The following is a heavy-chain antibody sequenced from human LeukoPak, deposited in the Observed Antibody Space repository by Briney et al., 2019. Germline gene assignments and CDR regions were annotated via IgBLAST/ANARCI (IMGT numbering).Heavy chain of an antibody. CDR1: GYSFTNYW. J-gene: IGHJ5*01. CDR2: IYPGTSDT. D-gene: IGHD6-6*01. CDR3: ARHVAYSSSSSWFDF. Sequence: GESLKISCKGSGYSFTNYWIGWVRQMPGKGLEWMGIIYPGTSDTRYSPFFQGQVTISADKSISTAYLQWSSLKASDTAMYYCARHVAYSSSSSWFDFWGQGTLVSVSS. V-gene: IGHV5-51*01.